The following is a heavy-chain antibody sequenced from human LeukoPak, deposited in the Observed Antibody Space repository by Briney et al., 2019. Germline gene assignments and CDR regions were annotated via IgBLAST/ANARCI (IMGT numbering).Heavy chain of an antibody. Sequence: GGSLRLSCEGSAFIFSGHWMNWVRQAPGMGLEWVAVASYDGSDIYYGDSVKGRFTISRDNSKSTLYLQMSSLRAEDTALYYCAARHSSVAGLGYWGQGTLVTVSS. D-gene: IGHD6-19*01. CDR3: AARHSSVAGLGY. CDR2: ASYDGSDI. J-gene: IGHJ4*02. V-gene: IGHV3-30-3*01. CDR1: AFIFSGHW.